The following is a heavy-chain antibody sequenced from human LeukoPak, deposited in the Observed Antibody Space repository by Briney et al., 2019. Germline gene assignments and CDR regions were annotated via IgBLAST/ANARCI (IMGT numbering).Heavy chain of an antibody. CDR2: IYHSGST. V-gene: IGHV4-38-2*01. CDR1: GYSIRGDDY. CDR3: PRIRRGPTPPAFSH. D-gene: IGHD3-10*01. J-gene: IGHJ4*02. Sequence: SETLSLTCAVSGYSIRGDDYWGWIRQSPGKGLEWIGSIYHSGSTHYNPSLKSRVTISVDTSKNQFSLMLNSVTAADTAVYYVPRIRRGPTPPAFSHWARETVFPFSS.